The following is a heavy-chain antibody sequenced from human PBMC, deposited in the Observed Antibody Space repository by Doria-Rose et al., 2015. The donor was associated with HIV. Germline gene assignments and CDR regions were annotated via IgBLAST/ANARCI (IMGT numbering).Heavy chain of an antibody. J-gene: IGHJ4*02. V-gene: IGHV3-53*01. Sequence: NYMTWVRQAPGRGLEWVSLLYSDGTTYYADSVRGRFTISRDNSKNTLFLQMNDLRVEDTALYYCAREVYSYGYYNYWGRGTLVTVSS. CDR1: NY. CDR3: AREVYSYGYYNY. D-gene: IGHD3-3*01. CDR2: LYSDGTT.